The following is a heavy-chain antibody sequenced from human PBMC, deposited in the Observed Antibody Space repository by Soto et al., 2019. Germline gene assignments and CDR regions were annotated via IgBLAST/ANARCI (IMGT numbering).Heavy chain of an antibody. Sequence: LRLSCAASGFTFSSYWMSWVRQAPGKGLEWVANIKQDGSEKYYVDSVKGRFTISRDNAKNSLYLQMNSLRAEDTAVYYCATYSSSWYYYGMDVWGQGTTVTVS. CDR3: ATYSSSWYYYGMDV. D-gene: IGHD6-13*01. CDR1: GFTFSSYW. CDR2: IKQDGSEK. V-gene: IGHV3-7*01. J-gene: IGHJ6*02.